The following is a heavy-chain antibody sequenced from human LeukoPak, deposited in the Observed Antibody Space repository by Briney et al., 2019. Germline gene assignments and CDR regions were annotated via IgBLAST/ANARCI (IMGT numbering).Heavy chain of an antibody. Sequence: PSETLSLTCTVSGGPISSYYWSWIRQPPGKGLEWIGYIYYRGSTSYNPSLKSRVTILVDTSKNQFSLKLSSVTAADTAVYYCARQSYGDYFDYWGQGTLVTVSS. CDR1: GGPISSYY. V-gene: IGHV4-59*08. CDR2: IYYRGST. J-gene: IGHJ4*02. D-gene: IGHD4-17*01. CDR3: ARQSYGDYFDY.